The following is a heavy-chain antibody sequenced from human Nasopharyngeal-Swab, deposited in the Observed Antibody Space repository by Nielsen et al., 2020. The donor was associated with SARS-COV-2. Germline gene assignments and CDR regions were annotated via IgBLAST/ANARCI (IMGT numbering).Heavy chain of an antibody. CDR1: GYTFTSYD. CDR2: MNPNSGNT. D-gene: IGHD2-2*01. V-gene: IGHV1-8*01. Sequence: ASVKVSCKASGYTFTSYDINWVRQATGQGLEWMGWMNPNSGNTGYAQKFQGRVTMTRNTSISTAYMELSSLRPEDPAVYFCARAARSTSGWAIGEYIDNWGQGIMVIVSS. CDR3: ARAARSTSGWAIGEYIDN. J-gene: IGHJ4*02.